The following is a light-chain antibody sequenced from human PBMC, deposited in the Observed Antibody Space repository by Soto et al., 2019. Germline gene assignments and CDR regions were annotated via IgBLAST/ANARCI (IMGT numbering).Light chain of an antibody. CDR2: AAS. V-gene: IGKV3-20*01. CDR3: QQYGSSLRT. Sequence: EIVLTQSPGTLSLSPVERATLSCRASQSVSSSYLAWYQQKPGQAPRLLIYAASSRATGIPDRFSGSGSGTDFTLTISRLEPEDFAVYYCQQYGSSLRTFGQWTKVDI. J-gene: IGKJ1*01. CDR1: QSVSSSY.